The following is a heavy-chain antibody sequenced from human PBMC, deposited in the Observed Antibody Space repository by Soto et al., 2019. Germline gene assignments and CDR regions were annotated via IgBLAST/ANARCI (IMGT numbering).Heavy chain of an antibody. CDR1: GFTFSSYA. CDR2: ISGSGGST. Sequence: EVQLLESGGGLVQPGGSLRLSCAASGFTFSSYAMSWVRQAPGKGLEWVSAISGSGGSTYYADSVKGRFTISRDNSKNTLYLQMNSLRAEDTAVYYCARLASYYYGSGSQPNWFDPWGQGTLVTVSS. D-gene: IGHD3-10*01. V-gene: IGHV3-23*01. CDR3: ARLASYYYGSGSQPNWFDP. J-gene: IGHJ5*02.